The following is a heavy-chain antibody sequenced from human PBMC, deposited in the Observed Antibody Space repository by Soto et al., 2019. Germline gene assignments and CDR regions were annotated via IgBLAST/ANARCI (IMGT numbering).Heavy chain of an antibody. V-gene: IGHV1-18*01. CDR2: ISAYNGNT. Sequence: ASVKVSCQASGYTFTSYGISWVRQAPGQGLEWMGWISAYNGNTNYAQKLQGRVTMTTDTSTSTAYMELRSLRSDDTAVYYCARDRYYYDSSGYYLFDYWGQGTLVTVSS. D-gene: IGHD3-22*01. J-gene: IGHJ4*02. CDR3: ARDRYYYDSSGYYLFDY. CDR1: GYTFTSYG.